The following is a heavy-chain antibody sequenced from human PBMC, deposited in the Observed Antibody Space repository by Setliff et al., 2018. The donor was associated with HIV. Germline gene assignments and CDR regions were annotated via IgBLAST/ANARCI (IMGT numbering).Heavy chain of an antibody. D-gene: IGHD2-2*03. CDR2: IKSEGDGGTT. CDR3: TTIGYCRGTTCRSAFDI. Sequence: PGGSLRLSCATSGFTFNNAWMSWVRQAPGKGLEWVGHIKSEGDGGTTDYAGAVKGRFTISRDVSKDTLYLQMNSLKTEDTALYYCTTIGYCRGTTCRSAFDIWGQGTMVTVSS. V-gene: IGHV3-15*01. J-gene: IGHJ3*02. CDR1: GFTFNNAW.